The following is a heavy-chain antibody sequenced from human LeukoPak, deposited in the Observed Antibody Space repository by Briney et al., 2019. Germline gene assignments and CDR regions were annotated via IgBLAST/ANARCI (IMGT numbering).Heavy chain of an antibody. Sequence: GGSLRLSCAASGFTVSSNYLSWVRQAPGKGLEWVSIIYSGGSTYYADSVKGRFTISRDNSKNTLYLQMNSLRAEDTAVYYCARADSPIAAAGHMYCFDYWGRGTLVTVSS. D-gene: IGHD6-13*01. CDR2: IYSGGST. CDR3: ARADSPIAAAGHMYCFDY. CDR1: GFTVSSNY. V-gene: IGHV3-66*02. J-gene: IGHJ4*02.